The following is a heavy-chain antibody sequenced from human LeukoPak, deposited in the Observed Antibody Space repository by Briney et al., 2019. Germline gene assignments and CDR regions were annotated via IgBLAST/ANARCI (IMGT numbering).Heavy chain of an antibody. V-gene: IGHV3-21*01. CDR3: ARDFKAGFGEFPIDY. CDR2: ISSSSSYI. Sequence: GGSLRLSCAASGFTLSSYSMNWVRQAPGKGLEWVSSISSSSSYIYYADSVKGRFTISRDNAKNSLYLQMNSLRAEDTAVYYCARDFKAGFGEFPIDYWGQGTLVTVSS. D-gene: IGHD3-10*01. CDR1: GFTLSSYS. J-gene: IGHJ4*02.